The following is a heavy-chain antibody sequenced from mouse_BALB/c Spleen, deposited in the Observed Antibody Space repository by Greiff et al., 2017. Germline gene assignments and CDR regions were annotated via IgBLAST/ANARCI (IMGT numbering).Heavy chain of an antibody. CDR1: GYSITSGYY. Sequence: EVQLQESGPGLVKPSQSLSLTCSVTGYSITSGYYWNWIRQFPGNKLEWMGYISYDGSNNYNPSLKNRISITRDTSKNQFFLKLNSVTTEDTATYYCARRGYGYAMDYWGQGTSVTISS. D-gene: IGHD2-14*01. CDR2: ISYDGSN. CDR3: ARRGYGYAMDY. J-gene: IGHJ4*01. V-gene: IGHV3-6*02.